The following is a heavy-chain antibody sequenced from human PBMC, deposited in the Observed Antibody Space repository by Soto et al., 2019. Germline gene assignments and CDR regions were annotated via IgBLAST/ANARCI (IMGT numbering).Heavy chain of an antibody. V-gene: IGHV1-58*01. D-gene: IGHD5-12*01. CDR2: IVVGSGNT. CDR3: AAETYSGYVIYGMDV. J-gene: IGHJ6*02. CDR1: GFTFTSSA. Sequence: ASVKVSCKASGFTFTSSAVQWVRQARGQRLEWIGWIVVGSGNTNYAQKFQERVTITRDMSTSTAYMELSSLRSEDTAVYYCAAETYSGYVIYGMDVWGQGTTVTVSS.